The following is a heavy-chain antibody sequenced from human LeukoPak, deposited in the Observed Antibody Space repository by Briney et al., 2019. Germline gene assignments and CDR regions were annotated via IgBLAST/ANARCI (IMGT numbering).Heavy chain of an antibody. D-gene: IGHD3-10*02. V-gene: IGHV4-59*01. CDR2: IYYSGST. Sequence: SETLSLTCTVSGDSISSYYWSWIRQPPGKGLEWIGYIYYSGSTNYNPSLKSRVTISVDTSKNQFSLKLSSVTAADTAVYYCASGRGIVRGYWGQGTLVTVSS. J-gene: IGHJ4*02. CDR1: GDSISSYY. CDR3: ASGRGIVRGY.